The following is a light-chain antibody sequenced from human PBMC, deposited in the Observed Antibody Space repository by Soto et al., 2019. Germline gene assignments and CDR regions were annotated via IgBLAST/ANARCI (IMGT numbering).Light chain of an antibody. J-gene: IGLJ3*02. Sequence: QAALTQPRAVSGSPGQSVIISCTGTNSDVGAYDYVSWYQQHPGKAPKLIIYDVTKRPSGVPDRFSASKSGNTASLTISGLKAEDEADYYCCSYAGSNTWVLGGGTKVTVL. V-gene: IGLV2-11*01. CDR1: NSDVGAYDY. CDR3: CSYAGSNTWV. CDR2: DVT.